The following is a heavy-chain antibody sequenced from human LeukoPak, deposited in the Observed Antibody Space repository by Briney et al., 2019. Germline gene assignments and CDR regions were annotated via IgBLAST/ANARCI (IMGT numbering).Heavy chain of an antibody. D-gene: IGHD4-23*01. Sequence: TGGSLRLSCAASGFTLGDYYMSWIRQTPGKGLEWISNIGRSGSPIYYADSVKGRFTISRDNAKNSLYLQMNSLRAEDTAVYYCARVRDYGGKGDPYWYFDLWGRGTLVTVSS. CDR3: ARVRDYGGKGDPYWYFDL. V-gene: IGHV3-11*01. J-gene: IGHJ2*01. CDR2: IGRSGSPI. CDR1: GFTLGDYY.